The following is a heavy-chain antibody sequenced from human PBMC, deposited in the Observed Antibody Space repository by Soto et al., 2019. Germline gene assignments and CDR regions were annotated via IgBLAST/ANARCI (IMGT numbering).Heavy chain of an antibody. D-gene: IGHD2-15*01. V-gene: IGHV4-34*01. J-gene: IGHJ6*03. Sequence: PSETLSLSCAGYGGSFSGYYWSGSRQPPGKGLEWSGEINHSGSTNYNPSLKSRVTISVDTSKNQFSLKLSSVTAADTAVYYCAREYCSGGSCYNSGDPYYHYYMDVWGKGTTVTVSS. CDR3: AREYCSGGSCYNSGDPYYHYYMDV. CDR1: GGSFSGYY. CDR2: INHSGST.